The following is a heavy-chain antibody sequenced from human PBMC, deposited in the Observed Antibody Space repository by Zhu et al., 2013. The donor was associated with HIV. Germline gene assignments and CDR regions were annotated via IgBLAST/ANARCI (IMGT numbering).Heavy chain of an antibody. D-gene: IGHD2-2*01. CDR2: ISYDGSNK. Sequence: VQLVESGGGVVQPERSPRLSCAASGFTFSGYGMHWVRQAPGKGLEWVAVISYDGSNKYYADSVKGRSTISRDNSKNTVYLQMISLRAEDTAVYYCARAGYCSSSSCRFYNGMDVWGQGTTVTVSS. V-gene: IGHV3-33*01. CDR1: GFTFSGYG. CDR3: ARAGYCSSSSCRFYNGMDV. J-gene: IGHJ6*02.